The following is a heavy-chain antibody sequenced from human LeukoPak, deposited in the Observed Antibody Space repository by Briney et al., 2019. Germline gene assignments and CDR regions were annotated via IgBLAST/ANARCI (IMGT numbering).Heavy chain of an antibody. D-gene: IGHD6-6*01. J-gene: IGHJ6*02. V-gene: IGHV1-2*02. CDR3: ARGARYSSSSGGYYYYGMDV. CDR2: INPNSGGT. CDR1: GYTFTSYG. Sequence: SVKVSCKASGYTFTSYGISWVRQAPGQGLEWMGWINPNSGGTNYAQKFQGRVTMTRDTSISTAYMELSRLRSDDTAVYYCARGARYSSSSGGYYYYGMDVWGQGTTVTVSS.